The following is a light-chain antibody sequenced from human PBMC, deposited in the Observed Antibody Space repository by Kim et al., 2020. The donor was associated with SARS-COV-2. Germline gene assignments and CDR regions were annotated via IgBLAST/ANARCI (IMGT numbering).Light chain of an antibody. CDR2: SNN. V-gene: IGLV1-44*01. J-gene: IGLJ2*01. CDR1: SSNIGSNT. Sequence: QSVLTQPPSASGTPGQRVTISCSGRSSNIGSNTVNWYQQLPGTAPKLLIYSNNQRPSGVPDRFSGSKSGTSASLAISGLQSEDEADYYCAAWDASLNVVFGGGTKVTVL. CDR3: AAWDASLNVV.